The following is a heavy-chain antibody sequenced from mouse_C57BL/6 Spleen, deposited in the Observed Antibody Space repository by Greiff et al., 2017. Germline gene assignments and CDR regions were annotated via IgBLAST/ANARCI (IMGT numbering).Heavy chain of an antibody. D-gene: IGHD1-1*01. J-gene: IGHJ3*01. Sequence: EVQLQQSGPELVKPGASVKISCKASGYTFTDYYMNWVKQSHGKSLEWIGDINPNNGGTSYNQKFKGKATLTVDKSSSTAYMELRSLTSEDSAVYYCATGGITTLVATDSWFAYWGQGTLVTVSA. CDR1: GYTFTDYY. CDR2: INPNNGGT. CDR3: ATGGITTLVATDSWFAY. V-gene: IGHV1-26*01.